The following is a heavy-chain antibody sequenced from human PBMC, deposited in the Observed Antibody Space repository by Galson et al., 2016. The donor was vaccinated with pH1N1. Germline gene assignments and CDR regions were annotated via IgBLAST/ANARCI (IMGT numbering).Heavy chain of an antibody. V-gene: IGHV3-7*01. CDR3: TRGVPTVGGY. Sequence: SLRLSCAASGFRFGNYWMSWARQAPGKGLECVANIKEDGGEEYYVDSVKGRFTISRDNAKSSLYMQMNSLRAEDTAVYYCTRGVPTVGGYWGQGTLVTVSS. CDR1: GFRFGNYW. J-gene: IGHJ4*02. D-gene: IGHD4-23*01. CDR2: IKEDGGEE.